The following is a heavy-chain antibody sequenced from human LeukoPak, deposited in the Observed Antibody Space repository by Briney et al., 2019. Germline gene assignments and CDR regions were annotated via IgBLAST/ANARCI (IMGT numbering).Heavy chain of an antibody. CDR2: INPNGGST. D-gene: IGHD3-22*01. CDR3: AREEVDYYDSSGPRWFDP. CDR1: GYTFSGYY. J-gene: IGHJ5*02. V-gene: IGHV1-46*01. Sequence: ASVKVSCKASGYTFSGYYMHWVRQAPGQGLEWMGLINPNGGSTNYAQKFQGRVTMTRDMSTSTVYMELSSLRSEDAAVYYCAREEVDYYDSSGPRWFDPWGQGTLVTVSS.